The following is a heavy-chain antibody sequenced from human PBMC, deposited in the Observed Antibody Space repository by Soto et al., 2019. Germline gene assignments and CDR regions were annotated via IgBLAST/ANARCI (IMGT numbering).Heavy chain of an antibody. CDR1: GFTFNNYG. V-gene: IGHV3-33*01. Sequence: QVHLVESGGGVVQPGRSLRLSCAASGFTFNNYGMHWVRQAPGKGLEWVALIWHDGSNKGYTDSVKGRFTISRDNSKNTLNVQMNSLRVEDTAVYFCPRAALRGALLDYWGQGTQVTVSS. J-gene: IGHJ4*02. D-gene: IGHD1-26*01. CDR3: PRAALRGALLDY. CDR2: IWHDGSNK.